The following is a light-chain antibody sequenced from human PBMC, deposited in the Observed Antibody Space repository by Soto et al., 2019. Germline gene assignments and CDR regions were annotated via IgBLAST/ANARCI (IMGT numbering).Light chain of an antibody. J-gene: IGKJ2*01. Sequence: EIVLTQSPGPLSLSPGERATLSCRASQSVSSSYLAWYQQKPGQAPRLLIYGASSRATGIPDRFSGSGSGTDFTLTISRQEPEAFAVYYCQQYGSSPPYTFGQGTKLEIK. V-gene: IGKV3-20*01. CDR2: GAS. CDR3: QQYGSSPPYT. CDR1: QSVSSSY.